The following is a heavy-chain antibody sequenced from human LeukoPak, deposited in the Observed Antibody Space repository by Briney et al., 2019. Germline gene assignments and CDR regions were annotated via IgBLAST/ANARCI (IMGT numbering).Heavy chain of an antibody. V-gene: IGHV3-23*01. CDR1: GFTFRNYG. J-gene: IGHJ6*03. D-gene: IGHD1-26*01. CDR2: ISNSGGNT. Sequence: GSLRLSCAASGFTFRNYGMSWVRQAPGKGLEWVSAISNSGGNTYYADSVKGRFTISRDNSRNTLYLQMNSLRAEDTAVYYCAKDDGGSYYIYYYYMDVWGKGTTVTVSS. CDR3: AKDDGGSYYIYYYYMDV.